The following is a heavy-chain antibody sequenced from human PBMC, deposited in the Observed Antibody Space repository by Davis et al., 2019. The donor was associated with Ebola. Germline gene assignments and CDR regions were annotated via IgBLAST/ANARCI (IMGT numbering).Heavy chain of an antibody. J-gene: IGHJ4*02. CDR2: ISWNSGSI. CDR3: ARDQTVTTGYDY. CDR1: GFTFDDYA. D-gene: IGHD4-11*01. V-gene: IGHV3-9*01. Sequence: PGGSLRLSCAASGFTFDDYAMHWVRQAPGKGLEWVSGISWNSGSIGYADSVKGRFTISRDNAKNSLYLQMNSLRAEDTALYYCARDQTVTTGYDYWGQGTLVTVSS.